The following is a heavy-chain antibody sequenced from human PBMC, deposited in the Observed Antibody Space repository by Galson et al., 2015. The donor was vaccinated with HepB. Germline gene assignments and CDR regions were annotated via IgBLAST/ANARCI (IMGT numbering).Heavy chain of an antibody. CDR3: AHLPIKQLGFDY. CDR2: IYWDDDK. V-gene: IGHV2-5*02. J-gene: IGHJ4*02. D-gene: IGHD6-13*01. Sequence: PALVKPTQTLTLTCTFSGFSLSTSGVGVGWIRQPPGKALEWLALIYWDDDKRYSPSLESRLTITKDTSKNQVVLTMTNMDPVDTATYYCAHLPIKQLGFDYWGQGTLVTVSS. CDR1: GFSLSTSGVG.